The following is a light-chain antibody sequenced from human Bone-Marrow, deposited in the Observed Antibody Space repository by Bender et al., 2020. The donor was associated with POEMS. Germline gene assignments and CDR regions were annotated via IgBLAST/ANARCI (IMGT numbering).Light chain of an antibody. J-gene: IGLJ3*02. CDR1: SSDVGLYDY. Sequence: QSALTQPPSASGSPGQSVTISCTGTSSDVGLYDYVPWYQQHPGKAPKLMIYNVIKRPSGVPDRFSGSKSGNTASLTISGLQAEDEADYHCCSFGGSSFLVFGEGTKLTVL. CDR2: NVI. CDR3: CSFGGSSFLV. V-gene: IGLV2-8*01.